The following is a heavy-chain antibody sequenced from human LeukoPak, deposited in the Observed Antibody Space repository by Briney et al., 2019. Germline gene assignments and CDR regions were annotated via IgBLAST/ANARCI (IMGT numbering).Heavy chain of an antibody. CDR2: MSYDGSNK. J-gene: IGHJ5*02. CDR3: ARAYWFDP. V-gene: IGHV3-30*04. Sequence: GRSLRLSCAASAFTFSSYAMHWVRQAPGKGLEWVAVMSYDGSNKYYADSVKGRFTISRDNSKNTLYLQMNSLRAEDTAVYYCARAYWFDPWGQGTLVTVSS. CDR1: AFTFSSYA.